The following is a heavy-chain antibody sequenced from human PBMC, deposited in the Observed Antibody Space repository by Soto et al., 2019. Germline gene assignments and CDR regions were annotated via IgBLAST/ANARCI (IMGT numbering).Heavy chain of an antibody. CDR3: ARVSVGEDWFDP. Sequence: QVQLVQSGAEVKKPWASVKVSCKASGYTFTSYDINWVRHATGQGLAWMGWMNHNSGNTGYAQKFQGRGTMTRNTSISTAYMEVSSLRSEDTAVYYCARVSVGEDWFDPWGQGTLVTVSS. CDR2: MNHNSGNT. J-gene: IGHJ5*02. V-gene: IGHV1-8*01. CDR1: GYTFTSYD.